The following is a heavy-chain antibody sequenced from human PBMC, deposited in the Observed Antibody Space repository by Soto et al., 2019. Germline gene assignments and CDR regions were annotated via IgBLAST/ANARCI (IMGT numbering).Heavy chain of an antibody. CDR1: GGSISSYY. V-gene: IGHV4-59*08. CDR3: ARHRFGLDC. CDR2: IHYSGST. J-gene: IGHJ4*02. Sequence: QVQLQESGPGLVKPSETLSLTCTVSGGSISSYYWSWIRQPPGKGLEWIGYIHYSGSTHYNPSLMSRVVISIEASKTKFSLTLGSVTAADTAVYYCARHRFGLDCWGQGTLVTVSS. D-gene: IGHD3-10*01.